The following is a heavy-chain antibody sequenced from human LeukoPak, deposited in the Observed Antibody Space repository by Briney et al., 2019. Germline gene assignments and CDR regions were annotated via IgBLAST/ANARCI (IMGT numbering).Heavy chain of an antibody. V-gene: IGHV4-59*01. CDR1: GGSISSYY. CDR2: IYYSGST. J-gene: IGHJ6*03. D-gene: IGHD4-17*01. Sequence: MASETLSLTCTVSGGSISSYYWSWIRQPPGKGLEWIGYIYYSGSTNYNPSLKSRVTISVDTSKNQFSLKLSSVTAADTAVYYCASHLKTALDYGDYVRHPGYYYMDVWGKGTTVTVSS. CDR3: ASHLKTALDYGDYVRHPGYYYMDV.